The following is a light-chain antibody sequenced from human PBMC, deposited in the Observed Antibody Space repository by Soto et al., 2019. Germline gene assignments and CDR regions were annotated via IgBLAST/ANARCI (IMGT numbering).Light chain of an antibody. J-gene: IGKJ5*01. CDR3: QQGYSTPVT. CDR1: NSISSY. Sequence: DIQMTQSQSSLSASVGDRVTITCRASNSISSYLGWSQQKPGKAPKLRIYAASSLQSGVPSRFSGSGSVTDFTLTISSLQPEDFATYYCQQGYSTPVTFGQGTRLE. V-gene: IGKV1-39*01. CDR2: AAS.